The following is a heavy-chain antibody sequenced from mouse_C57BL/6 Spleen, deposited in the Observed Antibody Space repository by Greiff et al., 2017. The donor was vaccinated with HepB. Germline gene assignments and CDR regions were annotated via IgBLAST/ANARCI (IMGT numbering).Heavy chain of an antibody. Sequence: VQLQQSGPELVKPGASVKISCKASGYAFSSSWMNWVKQRPGKGLEWIGRIYPGDGDTNYNGKFKGKATLTADKSSSTAYMQLSSLTSEDSAVYFCARLWDVAYWGQGTLVTVSA. V-gene: IGHV1-82*01. J-gene: IGHJ3*01. CDR2: IYPGDGDT. D-gene: IGHD4-1*01. CDR1: GYAFSSSW. CDR3: ARLWDVAY.